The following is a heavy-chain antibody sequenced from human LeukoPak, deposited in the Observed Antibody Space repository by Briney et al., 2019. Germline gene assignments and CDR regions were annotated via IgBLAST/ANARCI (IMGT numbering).Heavy chain of an antibody. D-gene: IGHD3-10*01. V-gene: IGHV4-59*08. CDR1: GGSTSSDY. Sequence: SETLSLTCTVSGGSTSSDYWQWIRQPPGKGLEWIGYICNSGSNNYNPSLKSRVTISIDTSKNQFSLKLTSVTAADTAVYYCATRGYWGQGTLVTVSS. CDR3: ATRGY. CDR2: ICNSGSN. J-gene: IGHJ4*02.